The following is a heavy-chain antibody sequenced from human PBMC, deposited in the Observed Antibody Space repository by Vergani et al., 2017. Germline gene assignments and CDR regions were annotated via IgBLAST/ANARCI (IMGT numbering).Heavy chain of an antibody. Sequence: VQLVESGGGLVQPGGSLRLSCAASGFTFSSYAMHWVRQAPGKGLEWVAVISYDGSNKYYADSVKGRFTISRDNSKNTLYLQMNSLRAEDTAVYYCARDGAYSGSYYEWGSSWFDPWGQGTLVTVSS. V-gene: IGHV3-30-3*01. CDR2: ISYDGSNK. CDR3: ARDGAYSGSYYEWGSSWFDP. J-gene: IGHJ5*02. D-gene: IGHD1-26*01. CDR1: GFTFSSYA.